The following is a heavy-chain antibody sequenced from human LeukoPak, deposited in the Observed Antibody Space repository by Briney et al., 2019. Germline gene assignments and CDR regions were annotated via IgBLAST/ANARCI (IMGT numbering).Heavy chain of an antibody. Sequence: SETLSLTCAVSGGSISSGGYSWSWIRQPPGKGLEWIGYIYHSGSTYNNPSLKSRVTISVDRSKNQFSLKLSSVTAADTAVYYCARGYGEHAFDIWGQGTMVTASS. CDR3: ARGYGEHAFDI. V-gene: IGHV4-30-2*01. CDR1: GGSISSGGYS. D-gene: IGHD4-17*01. CDR2: IYHSGST. J-gene: IGHJ3*02.